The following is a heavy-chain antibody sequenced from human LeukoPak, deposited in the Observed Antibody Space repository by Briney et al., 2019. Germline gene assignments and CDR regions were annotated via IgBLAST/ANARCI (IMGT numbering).Heavy chain of an antibody. J-gene: IGHJ3*02. D-gene: IGHD3-22*01. CDR3: ARSPHNFYYDSSGYHPLDTFDM. Sequence: PGGSLRLSCAAAGLTFSSYGMHWVRQAPGKGLEWVAVISYDESRTNYIDSVKGRFTISRDKSKTTLYLQMDSLRPEDTAVYFCARSPHNFYYDSSGYHPLDTFDMWGQGTMVTVSS. CDR1: GLTFSSYG. V-gene: IGHV3-30*03. CDR2: ISYDESRT.